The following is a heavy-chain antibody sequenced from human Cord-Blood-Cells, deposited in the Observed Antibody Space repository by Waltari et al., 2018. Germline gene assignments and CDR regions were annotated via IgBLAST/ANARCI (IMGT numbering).Heavy chain of an antibody. J-gene: IGHJ4*02. D-gene: IGHD2-2*01. Sequence: QVQLQQWGAGLLKPSETLSLTCAVYGGSFSGYYWSWIRQPPGKGLEGIGEINHSGSTNYNPSLKSRGAISVDTSKNQFSLKLSAVTAADTAVYYCARGRMGTSCYDYWGQGTLVTVSS. CDR2: INHSGST. V-gene: IGHV4-34*01. CDR1: GGSFSGYY. CDR3: ARGRMGTSCYDY.